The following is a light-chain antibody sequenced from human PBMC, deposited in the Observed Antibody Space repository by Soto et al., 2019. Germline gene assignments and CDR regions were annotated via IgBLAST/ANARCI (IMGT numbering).Light chain of an antibody. V-gene: IGKV1-9*01. J-gene: IGKJ5*01. CDR1: QGISSY. Sequence: DIQLTESPSFLSASVGDRVTITCRASQGISSYLAWYQQKPGKAPKLLIYAASTLQSGVPSRFSGSGSGTDFTLTISSLEPEDFAVYYCQQRSNWPLTFGQGTRWRL. CDR3: QQRSNWPLT. CDR2: AAS.